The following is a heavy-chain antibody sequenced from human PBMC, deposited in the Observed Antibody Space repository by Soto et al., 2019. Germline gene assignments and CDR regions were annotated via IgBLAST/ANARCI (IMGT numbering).Heavy chain of an antibody. CDR3: ARAVGYYYGMDV. CDR2: ISAYNGNT. Sequence: ASVKVSCKASGYTFTSYGISWVRQAPGQGLEWMGWISAYNGNTNYAQKLQGRVTMTTDTSTSTAYMELRSMRPDDTAVYYCARAVGYYYGMDVWGQGTTVTVSS. D-gene: IGHD6-19*01. J-gene: IGHJ6*02. V-gene: IGHV1-18*01. CDR1: GYTFTSYG.